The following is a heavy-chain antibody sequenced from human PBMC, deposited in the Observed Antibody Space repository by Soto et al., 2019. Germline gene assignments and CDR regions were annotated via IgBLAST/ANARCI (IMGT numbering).Heavy chain of an antibody. CDR1: GFSLTTSGVG. Sequence: QITLRESGPTLVKPTQTLTLTCTFSGFSLTTSGVGVGWFRQPPVQGLQWLALIYWNGNERYSPSLNNRVIVTKDTSKNQVILTMTNVDPVDTATYYCAHELSGYFYVMDVWGQGTNVTVSS. D-gene: IGHD3-10*02. CDR3: AHELSGYFYVMDV. CDR2: IYWNGNE. J-gene: IGHJ6*02. V-gene: IGHV2-5*01.